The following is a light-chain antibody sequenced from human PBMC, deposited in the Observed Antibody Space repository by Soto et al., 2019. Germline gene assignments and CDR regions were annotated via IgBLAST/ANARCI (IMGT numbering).Light chain of an antibody. CDR2: ENN. V-gene: IGLV1-51*02. Sequence: QSVLTQPPSVSAAPGQKVTISCSGSSSNIGNNYVSWYQQLPGTAPKLLIYENNRRPSGIPDRFSGSKSGTSATLGITGLQTGDEADYYCGTWDSSLSVVLFGGGTKVTVL. CDR3: GTWDSSLSVVL. J-gene: IGLJ2*01. CDR1: SSNIGNNY.